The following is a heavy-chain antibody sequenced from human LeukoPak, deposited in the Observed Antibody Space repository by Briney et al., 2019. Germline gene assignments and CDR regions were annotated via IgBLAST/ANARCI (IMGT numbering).Heavy chain of an antibody. CDR2: ISYDGSNK. CDR1: GFTFSSYG. J-gene: IGHJ4*02. Sequence: PGRSLRLSCAASGFTFSSYGMHWVRQAPGKGPEWVAVISYDGSNKYYADSVKGRFTISRDNSKNTLYLQMNSLRAEDTAVYYCAKDQWGSSGYCDYWGQGTLVTVSS. CDR3: AKDQWGSSGYCDY. D-gene: IGHD3-22*01. V-gene: IGHV3-30*18.